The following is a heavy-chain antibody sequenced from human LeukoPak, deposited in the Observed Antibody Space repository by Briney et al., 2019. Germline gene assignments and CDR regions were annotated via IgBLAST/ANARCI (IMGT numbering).Heavy chain of an antibody. D-gene: IGHD4-23*01. V-gene: IGHV4-59*01. CDR3: ATGAGYGGNSVDRYYYYYMDV. CDR2: IFYSGST. J-gene: IGHJ6*03. Sequence: SETLSLTCTVSGGSISSYYWSWIRQPPGKGLEWIGYIFYSGSTNYNPSLKSRVTISVDTSKNQFSLKLSSVTAADTAMYYCATGAGYGGNSVDRYYYYYMDVWGKGTTVTVSS. CDR1: GGSISSYY.